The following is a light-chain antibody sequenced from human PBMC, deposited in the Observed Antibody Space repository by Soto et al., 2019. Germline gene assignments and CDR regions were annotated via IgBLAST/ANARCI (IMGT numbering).Light chain of an antibody. V-gene: IGLV2-14*01. J-gene: IGLJ3*02. Sequence: QSALAQPASVSGSPGQSITISCTGTSSDVGGFDYVSWYQQRPGKVPKLIIHNVSNRPSGVSDRFSGSKSGNTASLTISGLKSDAEADYYCSSYASTSFLVVFGVGNKLTVL. CDR1: SSDVGGFDY. CDR3: SSYASTSFLVV. CDR2: NVS.